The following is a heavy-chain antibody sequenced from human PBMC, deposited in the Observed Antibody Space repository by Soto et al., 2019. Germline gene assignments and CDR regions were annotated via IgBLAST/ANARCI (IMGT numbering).Heavy chain of an antibody. Sequence: QVQLVESGGGVVRPGRSLRLSCAAYGFTFSSYGMHWVRQAPGKGLEWVAVISYDGSNKYYADSVKGRFTISRDNSKNTLYLQMNSMRAEDTAVYYCAKERGRWLGPYYFDYWGQGTLVTVSS. D-gene: IGHD6-19*01. V-gene: IGHV3-30*18. CDR1: GFTFSSYG. J-gene: IGHJ4*02. CDR3: AKERGRWLGPYYFDY. CDR2: ISYDGSNK.